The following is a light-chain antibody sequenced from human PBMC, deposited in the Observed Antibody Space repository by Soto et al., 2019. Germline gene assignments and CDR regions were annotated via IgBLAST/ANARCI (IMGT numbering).Light chain of an antibody. CDR3: QQYAGAPWT. J-gene: IGKJ1*01. CDR1: QSVTSNY. CDR2: AAN. Sequence: EIVLTQSPGTLSVSPGERAALSCKASQSVTSNYFAWYQQRPGQAPRLLIDAANRRATGSPDRLTGSGSGTDFNLTISSLEPEDSALYYCQQYAGAPWTFGQGTRVEIK. V-gene: IGKV3-20*01.